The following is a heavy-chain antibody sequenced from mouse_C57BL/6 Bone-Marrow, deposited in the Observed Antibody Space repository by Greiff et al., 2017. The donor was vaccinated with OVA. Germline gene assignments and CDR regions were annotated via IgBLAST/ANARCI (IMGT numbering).Heavy chain of an antibody. Sequence: QVQLQQPGAELVKPGASVKMSCKASGYTFTSYWITWVKQRPGQGLEWIGDIYPGSGSTNYNEKFKSKATLTVDTSSSTAYMQLSSLTSEDSAVYYCARRLRRRHYFDYWGQGTTLTVSS. CDR2: IYPGSGST. V-gene: IGHV1-55*01. D-gene: IGHD2-2*01. CDR1: GYTFTSYW. CDR3: ARRLRRRHYFDY. J-gene: IGHJ2*01.